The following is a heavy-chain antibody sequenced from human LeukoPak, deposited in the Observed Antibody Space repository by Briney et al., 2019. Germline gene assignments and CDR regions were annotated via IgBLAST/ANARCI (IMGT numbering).Heavy chain of an antibody. Sequence: RAGGSLRLSCAASGFTFNTYAMSWIRQAPGRGLEWISYISSSSGGTIYYTDSVKGRFTISRDNAKNSLYLQMNSLRADDTAVYYCARARYETPFDYWGQGTLVTVSS. CDR1: GFTFNTYA. CDR2: ISSSSGGTI. V-gene: IGHV3-11*01. CDR3: ARARYETPFDY. J-gene: IGHJ4*02. D-gene: IGHD3-9*01.